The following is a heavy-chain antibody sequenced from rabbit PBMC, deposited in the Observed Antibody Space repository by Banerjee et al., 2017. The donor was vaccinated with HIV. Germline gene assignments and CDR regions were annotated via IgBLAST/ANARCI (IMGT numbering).Heavy chain of an antibody. V-gene: IGHV1S40*01. D-gene: IGHD8-1*01. CDR3: TRGSSYYNWAFDP. CDR1: GVDFSSSYW. J-gene: IGHJ2*01. CDR2: IYNGDGST. Sequence: QSLEESGGDLVKPGASLTLTCTASGVDFSSSYWICWVRQAPGKGLEWIACIYNGDGSTYYASWAKGRFTISRTSSTTMTLQMTSLTAADTATYFCTRGSSYYNWAFDPWGQGTLVTVS.